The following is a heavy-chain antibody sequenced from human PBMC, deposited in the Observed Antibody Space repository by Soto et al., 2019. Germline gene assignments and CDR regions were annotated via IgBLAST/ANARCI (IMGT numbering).Heavy chain of an antibody. CDR3: AREAVAGGGPFDY. J-gene: IGHJ4*02. CDR2: ISYDGSNK. V-gene: IGHV3-30-3*01. Sequence: PGGSLRLSCAASGFTFSSYAMHWVRQAPGKGLEWVAVISYDGSNKYYADSVKGRFTISRDNSKNTLYLQMNSLRAEDTAVYYCAREAVAGGGPFDYWGQGTLVTVSS. CDR1: GFTFSSYA. D-gene: IGHD6-19*01.